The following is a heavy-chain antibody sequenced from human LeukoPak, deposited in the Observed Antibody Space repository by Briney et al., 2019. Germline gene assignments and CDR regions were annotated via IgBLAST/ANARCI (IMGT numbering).Heavy chain of an antibody. CDR1: GGSISIYY. D-gene: IGHD3-10*01. V-gene: IGHV4-59*01. CDR2: IYYSGCT. CDR3: AREAMVRGVISHFDY. J-gene: IGHJ4*02. Sequence: SETLSLTCTVSGGSISIYYWSWLRRPPGKGLEWIGYIYYSGCTNYNPSLKSRVTISVDTSKNQFSLKLSSVTAADTAVYYCAREAMVRGVISHFDYWGQGTLVTVSS.